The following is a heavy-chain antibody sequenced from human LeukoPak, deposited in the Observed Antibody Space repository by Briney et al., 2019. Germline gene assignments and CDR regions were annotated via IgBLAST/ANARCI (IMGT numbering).Heavy chain of an antibody. V-gene: IGHV3-23*01. CDR3: AKVRDLDTVLGRFDN. J-gene: IGHJ5*02. Sequence: GGSLRLSCAASGFTFSSYAMSWVRQAPGKGLEWVSVIRGNGGRTYYADSVKGRFTISRDNSKNTLYLQMNSLRAEDTAVYYCAKVRDLDTVLGRFDNWGQGTLVTVSS. CDR1: GFTFSSYA. D-gene: IGHD5-18*01. CDR2: IRGNGGRT.